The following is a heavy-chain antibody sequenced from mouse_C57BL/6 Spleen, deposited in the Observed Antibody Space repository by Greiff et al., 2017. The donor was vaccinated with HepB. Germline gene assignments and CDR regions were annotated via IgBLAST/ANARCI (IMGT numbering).Heavy chain of an antibody. CDR1: GFTFSSYA. V-gene: IGHV5-4*01. J-gene: IGHJ3*01. Sequence: EVKLMESGGGLVKPGGSLKLSCAASGFTFSSYAMSWVRQTSEKRLEWVATISDGGSYTYYPDNVKGRFTISRDNAKNNLYLQMSHLKSEDTAMYYCARDLGSSGYGFAYWGQGTLVAVSA. CDR3: ARDLGSSGYGFAY. CDR2: ISDGGSYT. D-gene: IGHD3-2*02.